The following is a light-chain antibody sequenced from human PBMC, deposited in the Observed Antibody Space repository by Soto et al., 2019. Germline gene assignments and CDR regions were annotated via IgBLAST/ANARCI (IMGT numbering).Light chain of an antibody. J-gene: IGKJ2*01. CDR2: AAS. CDR3: QQSHGIPYT. V-gene: IGKV1-39*01. CDR1: QTISTY. Sequence: DIQMTQSPSSLSASGGDRVTITCRASQTISTYLNWYQQNPGKAPKLLIYAASTLQSGVPSRFSGSGSGKDFTITISSLQPEDFATYYCQQSHGIPYTFGQGTKLAIK.